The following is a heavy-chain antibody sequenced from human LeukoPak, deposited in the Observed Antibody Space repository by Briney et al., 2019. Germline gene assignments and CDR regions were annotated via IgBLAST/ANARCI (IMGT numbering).Heavy chain of an antibody. D-gene: IGHD2/OR15-2a*01. Sequence: SETLSLTCTVSGGSISSYYWSWIRQPPGKGLEWIGYIYYSGSTNYNPSLKSRVTISVDTSKNQFPLKLSSVTAADTAVYYCARGLASHHYYYFDYWGQGTLVTVSS. CDR1: GGSISSYY. CDR2: IYYSGST. V-gene: IGHV4-59*01. J-gene: IGHJ4*02. CDR3: ARGLASHHYYYFDY.